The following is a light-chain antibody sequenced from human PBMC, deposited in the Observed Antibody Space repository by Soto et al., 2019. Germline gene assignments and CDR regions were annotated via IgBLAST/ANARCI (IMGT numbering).Light chain of an antibody. CDR1: DSDVGAYNS. CDR2: KGT. V-gene: IGLV2-23*01. Sequence: QSALAQPASVSGSPGQSITISCTGTDSDVGAYNSVSRYQQHPHKAPRLIIYKGTRRPSGISYRFSGSTSGNAASLTISALQADDEADYFCCSSAPESTYVFGTGTKVTVL. J-gene: IGLJ1*01. CDR3: CSSAPESTYV.